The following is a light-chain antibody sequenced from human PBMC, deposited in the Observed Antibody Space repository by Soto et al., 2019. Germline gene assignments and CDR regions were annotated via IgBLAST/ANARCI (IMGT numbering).Light chain of an antibody. Sequence: QSVLTQPPSASGTPGQRVTISCSGSNSNIGSNIVNWYQQLPGSAPKLLIHSNDQRPSGVPDRFSGSKSGTSASLAISGLQSEDEADYYCAAWDDRLNGPVFGGGTKVTVL. J-gene: IGLJ3*02. CDR2: SND. V-gene: IGLV1-44*01. CDR3: AAWDDRLNGPV. CDR1: NSNIGSNI.